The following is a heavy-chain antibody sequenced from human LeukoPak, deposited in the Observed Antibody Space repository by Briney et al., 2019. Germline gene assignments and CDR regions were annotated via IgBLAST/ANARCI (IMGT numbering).Heavy chain of an antibody. CDR2: IYTGSNT. D-gene: IGHD4-11*01. Sequence: GGSLRLSCAASGFTVSSNFMSWVRQAPGKGLEWVSVIYTGSNTYYADSVKGRFTISRDNSENTLYLQMNSLRAEDTAVYYCARGLIYSPNWFDPWGPGTLVTVST. CDR1: GFTVSSNF. CDR3: ARGLIYSPNWFDP. V-gene: IGHV3-66*01. J-gene: IGHJ5*02.